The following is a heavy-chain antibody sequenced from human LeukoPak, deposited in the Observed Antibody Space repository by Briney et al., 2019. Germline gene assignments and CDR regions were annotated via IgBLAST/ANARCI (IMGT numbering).Heavy chain of an antibody. CDR1: GYTFTSYD. CDR2: MNPNSGNT. CDR3: AREDIPPGPTVPNSMIDY. V-gene: IGHV1-8*03. D-gene: IGHD4-17*01. J-gene: IGHJ4*02. Sequence: GASVKVSCKASGYTFTSYDINWVRQATGQGLEWMGWMNPNSGNTGYAQKFQGRVTITRNTSISTAYMELSSLRSEDTAVYYCAREDIPPGPTVPNSMIDYWGQGTLVTVSS.